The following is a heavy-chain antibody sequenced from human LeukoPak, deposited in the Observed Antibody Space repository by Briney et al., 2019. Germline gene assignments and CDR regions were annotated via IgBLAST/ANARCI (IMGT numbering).Heavy chain of an antibody. D-gene: IGHD6-6*01. V-gene: IGHV1-69*01. CDR3: ERVPCSRSSRSDY. CDR1: GGTFSSYA. J-gene: IGHJ4*02. CDR2: IIPIFGTA. Sequence: SVKVSCKASGGTFSSYAISWVRQAPGQGLEWMGGIIPIFGTANYAQKFQGRVTITADESTSTAYMELSSLRSEDTALYYCERVPCSRSSRSDYWGQGTLVTVSS.